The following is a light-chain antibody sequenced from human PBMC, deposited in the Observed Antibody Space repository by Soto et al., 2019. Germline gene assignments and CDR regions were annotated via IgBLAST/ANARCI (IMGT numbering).Light chain of an antibody. Sequence: QMTQSPSSVSASVGDRVTLTCRASQGIGDRLAWYQQKPGKVPQLLIYFASTLGSGVPSRFSGSGSGTKFTLTIASLQPDDFATYYCQQYETFSGTFGPGTKVDIK. J-gene: IGKJ1*01. CDR1: QGIGDR. CDR2: FAS. CDR3: QQYETFSGT. V-gene: IGKV1-12*01.